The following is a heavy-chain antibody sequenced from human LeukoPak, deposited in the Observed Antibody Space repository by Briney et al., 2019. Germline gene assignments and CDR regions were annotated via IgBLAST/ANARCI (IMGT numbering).Heavy chain of an antibody. CDR1: GFTFSSYS. Sequence: GGSLRLSCAASGFTFSSYSMNWVRQAPGKGLEWVSSISSSSSYIYYADSVKGRFTISGDNAKNSLYLQMNSLRAEDAAVYYCARGIAARPGYWGQGTLVTVSS. CDR2: ISSSSSYI. V-gene: IGHV3-21*01. D-gene: IGHD6-6*01. CDR3: ARGIAARPGY. J-gene: IGHJ4*02.